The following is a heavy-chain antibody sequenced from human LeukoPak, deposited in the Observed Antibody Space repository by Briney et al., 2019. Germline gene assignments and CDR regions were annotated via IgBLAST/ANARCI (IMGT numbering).Heavy chain of an antibody. D-gene: IGHD3-16*01. V-gene: IGHV4-34*01. Sequence: SSETLSLTCGVSGASFSAYYWSWIRQPPGKGLEWIAEVNNSGDTHYNPSLKSRVTISVDTSKTQFSLRVTSATAADTATYYCARRQRISRMSWGDFWGQGTLVIVSS. CDR2: VNNSGDT. J-gene: IGHJ4*02. CDR3: ARRQRISRMSWGDF. CDR1: GASFSAYY.